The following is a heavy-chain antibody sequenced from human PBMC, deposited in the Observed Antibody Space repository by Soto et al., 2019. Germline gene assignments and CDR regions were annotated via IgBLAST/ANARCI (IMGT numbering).Heavy chain of an antibody. J-gene: IGHJ4*02. CDR1: GGSINSSDYY. D-gene: IGHD5-18*01. Sequence: SETLSLTCTVSGGSINSSDYYWTWIRQPPGKGLEWIGENKQHGSTNCNTSLKKRVTKSVNTSKKQFSLNLSSVTAAYMAVYYCARASNKRGSSYGPDCWGQGPLVTVS. V-gene: IGHV4-39*02. CDR2: NKQHGST. CDR3: ARASNKRGSSYGPDC.